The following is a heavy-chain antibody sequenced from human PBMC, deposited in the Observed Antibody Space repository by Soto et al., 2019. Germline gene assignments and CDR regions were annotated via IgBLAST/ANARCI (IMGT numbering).Heavy chain of an antibody. D-gene: IGHD2-15*01. V-gene: IGHV4-4*02. CDR3: ARVSGSYYYGMDV. Sequence: QVQLQESGPGLVKPSGTLSLTCAVSGGSISSSNWWSWVRQPPGKGLEWIGEIYHSGSTNYNPSLKSQVTISVVKSKNQFSLKLSSVTAADTAVYYCARVSGSYYYGMDVWGQGTTVTVSS. CDR2: IYHSGST. CDR1: GGSISSSNW. J-gene: IGHJ6*02.